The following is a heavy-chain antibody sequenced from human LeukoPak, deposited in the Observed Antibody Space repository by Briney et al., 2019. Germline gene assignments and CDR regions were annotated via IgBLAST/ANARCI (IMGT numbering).Heavy chain of an antibody. J-gene: IGHJ6*03. CDR2: ISTNGIST. CDR3: AKGRCSGGSCYSMNYYYYMDV. CDR1: GFPFSRYA. Sequence: GGSLRLSCAASGFPFSRYAMHWVRQAPGKGLEYVSGISTNGISTYYGNSVKGRFNISRDNSKNTLYLQMNSLRAEDTAVYYCAKGRCSGGSCYSMNYYYYMDVWGKGTTVTVSS. D-gene: IGHD2-15*01. V-gene: IGHV3-64*01.